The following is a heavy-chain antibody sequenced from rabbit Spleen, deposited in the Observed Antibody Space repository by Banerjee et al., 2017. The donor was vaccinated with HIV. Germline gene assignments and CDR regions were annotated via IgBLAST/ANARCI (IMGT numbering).Heavy chain of an antibody. V-gene: IGHV1S40*01. J-gene: IGHJ3*01. CDR2: VTAGVSFTT. D-gene: IGHD4-1*01. Sequence: EESGGDLVKPGASLTLTCTASGFSFTYIDYLCWVRQPPGKGPEWIACVTAGVSFTTYYATWAKGRFTISKTSSTTVTLQMTSLTAADTATYFCARDLDGVIGWNFGWWGQGTLVTVS. CDR3: ARDLDGVIGWNFGW. CDR1: GFSFTYIDY.